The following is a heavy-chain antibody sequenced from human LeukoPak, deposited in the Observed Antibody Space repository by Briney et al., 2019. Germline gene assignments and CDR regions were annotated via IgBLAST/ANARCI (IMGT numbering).Heavy chain of an antibody. CDR1: GGSFSNYY. J-gene: IGHJ3*02. Sequence: SETLSLTCAVYGGSFSNYYWNWIGQTPGKGLEWIGQIYHSGSTDYSPSLKSRVTISIDTSKNHFSLKLRSVTAADTAVYYCARGGAVNAFDIWGQGTRVTVSS. V-gene: IGHV4-34*01. CDR2: IYHSGST. D-gene: IGHD6-19*01. CDR3: ARGGAVNAFDI.